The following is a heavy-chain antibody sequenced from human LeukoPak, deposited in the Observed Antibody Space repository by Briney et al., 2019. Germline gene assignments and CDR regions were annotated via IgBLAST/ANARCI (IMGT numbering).Heavy chain of an antibody. V-gene: IGHV4-30-4*01. CDR3: ASVYYDSSGYYPN. J-gene: IGHJ4*02. D-gene: IGHD3-22*01. CDR2: IYYSGST. Sequence: SETLSLTCTVSGDSISSGDYYWSWIRQPPGKGLEWIGYIYYSGSTYYNPSLKSRVTISVDTSKNQFSLKLSSVTAADTAVYYCASVYYDSSGYYPNWGQGTLVTVSS. CDR1: GDSISSGDYY.